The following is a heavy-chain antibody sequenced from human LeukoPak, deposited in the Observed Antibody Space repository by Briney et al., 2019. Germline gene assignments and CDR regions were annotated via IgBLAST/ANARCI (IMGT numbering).Heavy chain of an antibody. CDR2: ISSSGSYI. D-gene: IGHD6-19*01. CDR3: AKDNRRHYTSGPNPDSLH. J-gene: IGHJ4*02. V-gene: IGHV3-21*04. CDR1: GFTFSSYA. Sequence: GGSLRLSCAASGFTFSSYAMSWVRQAPGKGLEWVSYISSSGSYIHYIDSVKGRFTISRDNAKNSLYLQMNSLRVEDTAFYYCAKDNRRHYTSGPNPDSLHWGQGALVTVSS.